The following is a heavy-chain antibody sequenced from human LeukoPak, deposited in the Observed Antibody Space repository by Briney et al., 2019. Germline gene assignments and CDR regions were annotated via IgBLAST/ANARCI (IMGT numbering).Heavy chain of an antibody. CDR3: AKDRNYDILTGYHPDAFDI. J-gene: IGHJ3*02. Sequence: GGSLRLSCAASGLTFSSYAMSWVRQAPGKGLEWVSAISGSGGSTYYADSVKGWFTISRDNSKNTLYLQMNSLRAEDTAVYYCAKDRNYDILTGYHPDAFDIWGQGTMVTVSS. CDR1: GLTFSSYA. CDR2: ISGSGGST. D-gene: IGHD3-9*01. V-gene: IGHV3-23*01.